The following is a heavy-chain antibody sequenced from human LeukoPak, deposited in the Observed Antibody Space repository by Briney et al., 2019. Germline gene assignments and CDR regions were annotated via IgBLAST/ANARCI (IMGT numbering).Heavy chain of an antibody. CDR2: ISSSSSYI. CDR1: GFTFSSYS. D-gene: IGHD7-27*01. Sequence: GGSLRLSCAASGFTFSSYSMSWVRQAPGKGLEWVSSISSSSSYIYYADSVKGRFTISRDNAKNSLYLQMNSLRAEDTAVYYCASVEIWGAFDIWGQGTMVTVSS. CDR3: ASVEIWGAFDI. J-gene: IGHJ3*02. V-gene: IGHV3-21*01.